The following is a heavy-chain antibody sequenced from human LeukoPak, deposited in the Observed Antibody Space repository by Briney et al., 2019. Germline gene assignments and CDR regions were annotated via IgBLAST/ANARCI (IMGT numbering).Heavy chain of an antibody. Sequence: ASVKVSCKASGYTFTGYYMHWVRQAPGQGLEWMGRIIPILGIANYAQKFQGRVTITADKSTSTAYMELSSLRSEDTAVYYCAREGPPYYDSRKYYFDYWGQGTLVTVSS. CDR2: IIPILGIA. V-gene: IGHV1-69*04. J-gene: IGHJ4*02. CDR1: GYTFTGYY. D-gene: IGHD3-22*01. CDR3: AREGPPYYDSRKYYFDY.